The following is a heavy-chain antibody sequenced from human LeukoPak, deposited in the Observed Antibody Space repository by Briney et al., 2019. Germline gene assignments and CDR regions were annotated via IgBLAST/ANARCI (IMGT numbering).Heavy chain of an antibody. Sequence: SQTLSLTCAISGDSVSINSAAWNWIRQSPSRGLEWLGRTYYRSKWYNDYAVSVKSRITINPDTSKNQFSLQLNSVTPEDTAVYYCARDHDDFWTRDNWFDPWGQGTLVTVSS. D-gene: IGHD3-3*01. CDR2: TYYRSKWYN. CDR3: ARDHDDFWTRDNWFDP. J-gene: IGHJ5*02. V-gene: IGHV6-1*01. CDR1: GDSVSINSAA.